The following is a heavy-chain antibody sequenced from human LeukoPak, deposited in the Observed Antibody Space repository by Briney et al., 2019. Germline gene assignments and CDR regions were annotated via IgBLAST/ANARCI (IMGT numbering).Heavy chain of an antibody. CDR2: ISGSGGST. J-gene: IGHJ4*02. D-gene: IGHD3-22*01. CDR1: GFTFSSYA. V-gene: IGHV3-23*01. CDR3: AKDVHLDSYDSSGPPGY. Sequence: PGGSLRLSCAASGFTFSSYAISWVRQAPGKGLEWVSAISGSGGSTYYADSVKGRFTISRDNSKNTPYLQMNSLRAEDTAVYYCAKDVHLDSYDSSGPPGYWGQGTLVTVSS.